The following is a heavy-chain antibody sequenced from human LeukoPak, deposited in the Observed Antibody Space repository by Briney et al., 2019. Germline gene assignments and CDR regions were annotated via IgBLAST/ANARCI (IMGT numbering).Heavy chain of an antibody. V-gene: IGHV3-30-3*01. CDR2: ISSDGSDK. D-gene: IGHD2-21*02. Sequence: GRSLRLSCAASGFTFSYYAMHWVRQAPGNGLEWVAFISSDGSDKYYADSMKGRFTISRDNSKNTLYLQMTSLRGEDTAMCYCAREGTARDAFDIWGQGTMVTVSS. CDR1: GFTFSYYA. J-gene: IGHJ3*02. CDR3: AREGTARDAFDI.